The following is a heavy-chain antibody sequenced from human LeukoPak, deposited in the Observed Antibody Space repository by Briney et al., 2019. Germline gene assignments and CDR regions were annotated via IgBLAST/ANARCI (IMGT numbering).Heavy chain of an antibody. CDR2: IYHSGST. D-gene: IGHD6-25*01. Sequence: SETLSLTCSVSGVSISSYYWSWIRQPPGKGLEWIGYIYHSGSTNYNPSLKSRVTISVDTSKNQFSLNLSSVTAADTAVYYCAREASGPSFDPWGQGTLVTVSS. CDR1: GVSISSYY. CDR3: AREASGPSFDP. V-gene: IGHV4-59*12. J-gene: IGHJ5*02.